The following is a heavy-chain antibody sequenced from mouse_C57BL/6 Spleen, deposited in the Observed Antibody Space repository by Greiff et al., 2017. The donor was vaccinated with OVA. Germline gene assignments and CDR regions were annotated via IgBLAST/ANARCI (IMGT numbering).Heavy chain of an antibody. J-gene: IGHJ3*01. Sequence: EVKLMESGGGLVQPGGSLSLSCAASGFTFTDYYMSWVRQPPGKALAWLGFIRNKANGYTTEYSASVKGRFTISRDNSQSILYLQMNALRAEDSATYYCARGDYAWFAYWGQGTLVTVSA. CDR2: IRNKANGYTT. D-gene: IGHD2-4*01. CDR3: ARGDYAWFAY. CDR1: GFTFTDYY. V-gene: IGHV7-3*01.